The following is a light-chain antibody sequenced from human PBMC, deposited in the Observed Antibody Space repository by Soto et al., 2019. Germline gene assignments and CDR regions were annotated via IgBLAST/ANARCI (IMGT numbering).Light chain of an antibody. V-gene: IGKV1-39*01. Sequence: DIQMTQSPSTLSASVGARFTITCRASQTIRSWLAWYQQKPGKAPKLLIYAASSLQSGVPSRFSGSGSGTDFTLTISSLQPEDFATYYCQQSYSTWYTFGQVTRLEI. CDR3: QQSYSTWYT. J-gene: IGKJ5*01. CDR1: QTIRSW. CDR2: AAS.